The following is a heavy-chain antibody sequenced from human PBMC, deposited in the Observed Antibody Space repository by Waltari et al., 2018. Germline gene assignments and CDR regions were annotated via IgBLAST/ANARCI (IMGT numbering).Heavy chain of an antibody. D-gene: IGHD3-22*01. CDR3: ARDKSFITTGAFDM. CDR2: ISYDGSNK. J-gene: IGHJ3*02. V-gene: IGHV3-30*03. CDR1: ASTRFTSG. Sequence: QDHLVESGGGVVPPGTSLRLSCAASASTRFTSGIHWVRQAPGKGLEWVSIISYDGSNKLYRNSVRGRFTIARDNSKKTVYLQMNSLRVEDTAVYYCARDKSFITTGAFDMWGQGTMVTVSS.